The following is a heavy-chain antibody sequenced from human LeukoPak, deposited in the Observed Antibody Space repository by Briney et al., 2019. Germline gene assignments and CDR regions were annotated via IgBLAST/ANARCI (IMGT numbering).Heavy chain of an antibody. CDR3: ARGDCSSTSCYLSWYNWFDP. D-gene: IGHD2-2*01. V-gene: IGHV1-18*01. Sequence: ASVKVSCKGSGYTFTSYGISWVRQAPGQGLEWMGWISAYNGNTNYAQKLQGRVTMTTDTSTSTAYMELRSLRSDDTAVYYCARGDCSSTSCYLSWYNWFDPWGQGTLVTVSS. CDR1: GYTFTSYG. CDR2: ISAYNGNT. J-gene: IGHJ5*02.